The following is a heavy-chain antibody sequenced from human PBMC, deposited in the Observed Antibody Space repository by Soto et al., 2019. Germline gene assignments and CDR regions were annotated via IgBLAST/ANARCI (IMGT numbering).Heavy chain of an antibody. CDR2: ISYDGSNK. D-gene: IGHD1-26*01. J-gene: IGHJ4*02. Sequence: GGSLRLSCAASGFTFSSYGMHWVRQAPGKGLEWVAVISYDGSNKYYADSVKGRFTISRDNSKNTLYLQMNSLRAEDTAVYYCAKDRRSLIVGATTLGYWGQGTLVTVSS. V-gene: IGHV3-30*18. CDR1: GFTFSSYG. CDR3: AKDRRSLIVGATTLGY.